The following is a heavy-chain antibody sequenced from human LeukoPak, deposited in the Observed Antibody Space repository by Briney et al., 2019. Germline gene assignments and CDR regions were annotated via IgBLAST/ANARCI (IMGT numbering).Heavy chain of an antibody. D-gene: IGHD2-21*01. V-gene: IGHV4-59*01. J-gene: IGHJ4*02. CDR3: ARARTGGDTTIVY. Sequence: PSETLSLTCTVSGGSISSYYWSWIRQPPGKGLEWIGYIYYSGSTNYNPSLKSRVPISVDSSKNQFSLKVSSVTAADTAVYYCARARTGGDTTIVYWGQGTLVTVSS. CDR1: GGSISSYY. CDR2: IYYSGST.